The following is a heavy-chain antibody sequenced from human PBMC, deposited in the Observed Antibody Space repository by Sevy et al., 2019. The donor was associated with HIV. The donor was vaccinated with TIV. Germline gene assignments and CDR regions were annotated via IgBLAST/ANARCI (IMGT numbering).Heavy chain of an antibody. J-gene: IGHJ4*02. V-gene: IGHV3-21*04. Sequence: GGSLRLSCAASGFTFRTYSMNWVRQAPGKGLEWLSSISDDSRYIYYSDSVKGRFTISRANAKNLLYLQMNSLRVEDTAIYYCARDFMIFGVVSGIDYWGQGNLVTVSS. CDR2: ISDDSRYI. CDR1: GFTFRTYS. CDR3: ARDFMIFGVVSGIDY. D-gene: IGHD3-3*01.